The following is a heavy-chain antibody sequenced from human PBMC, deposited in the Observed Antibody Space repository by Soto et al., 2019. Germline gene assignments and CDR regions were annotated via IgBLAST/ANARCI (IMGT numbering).Heavy chain of an antibody. CDR2: IYYSGST. CDR3: ATGRLDSSGWYPNWFDP. CDR1: GGSISSYY. V-gene: IGHV4-59*08. D-gene: IGHD6-19*01. J-gene: IGHJ5*02. Sequence: QVQLQESGPGLVKPSETLSLTCTVSGGSISSYYWSWIRQPPGKGLEWIGYIYYSGSTNYNPSLKSRVTISVDTSKNQFSLKLSSVTAADTAVYYCATGRLDSSGWYPNWFDPWGQGTLVTVSS.